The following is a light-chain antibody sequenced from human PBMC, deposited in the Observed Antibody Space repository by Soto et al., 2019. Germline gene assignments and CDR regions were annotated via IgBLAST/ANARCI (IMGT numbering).Light chain of an antibody. V-gene: IGKV3-11*01. Sequence: EIVLTQSPTTLSLSPGDRATLSCRASQSVISYLAWYPQKPGQAPRLLIYDASNRATGIPARFSGSGSGTDFTLTISSLEPEDYAVYYCQQRSNWPPITFGQGTRLEIK. CDR3: QQRSNWPPIT. CDR1: QSVISY. CDR2: DAS. J-gene: IGKJ5*01.